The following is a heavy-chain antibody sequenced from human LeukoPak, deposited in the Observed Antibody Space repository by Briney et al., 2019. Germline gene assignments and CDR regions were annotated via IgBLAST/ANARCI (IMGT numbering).Heavy chain of an antibody. J-gene: IGHJ3*02. Sequence: SETLSLTCTVSGASISSYYWSWIRQPAGKGLEWLGLIYTSGSTNYNPSLKSRVTMSVDTSKNQFSLKLSSVTAADTAVYYCARVGCSGGTCYRSRGAFDIWGQGTMVTVSS. CDR2: IYTSGST. D-gene: IGHD2-15*01. CDR1: GASISSYY. V-gene: IGHV4-4*07. CDR3: ARVGCSGGTCYRSRGAFDI.